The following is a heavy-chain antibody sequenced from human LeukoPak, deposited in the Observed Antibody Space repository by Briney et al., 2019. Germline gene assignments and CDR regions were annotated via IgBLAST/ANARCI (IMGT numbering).Heavy chain of an antibody. CDR1: GGSISSYY. J-gene: IGHJ4*02. Sequence: SETLSLTCTVSGGSISSYYWSWIRQPPGKGLEWIGYIYYSGSTNYNPSLKSRVTISVDTSKNQFSLKLTSVTAADTAVYYCARAYYYGSGSYGLDYGGQGTLVTVSS. D-gene: IGHD3-10*01. CDR2: IYYSGST. CDR3: ARAYYYGSGSYGLDY. V-gene: IGHV4-59*01.